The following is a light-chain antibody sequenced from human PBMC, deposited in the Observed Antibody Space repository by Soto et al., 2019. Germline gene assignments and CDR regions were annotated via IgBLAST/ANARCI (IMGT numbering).Light chain of an antibody. CDR3: SSYIPSSTRV. Sequence: QSVLTQPASVSGSPGQSIIISCTGTSSGIGDYNFVSWYQQHPGKAPKLMIYEVSNRPSGVSNRFSGSKSGNTASLTISGLQAEDEADYYCSSYIPSSTRVFGTGTKVTVL. CDR1: SSGIGDYNF. V-gene: IGLV2-14*01. J-gene: IGLJ1*01. CDR2: EVS.